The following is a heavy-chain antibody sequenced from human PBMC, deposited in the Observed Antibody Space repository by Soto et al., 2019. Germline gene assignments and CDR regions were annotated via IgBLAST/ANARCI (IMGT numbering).Heavy chain of an antibody. V-gene: IGHV3-23*01. J-gene: IGHJ4*02. CDR1: GF. CDR2: ISGSGGTT. CDR3: AKSGSTGLYYFDY. Sequence: GGSLRLSCPASGFMSWVRQAPGKGLEWVSGISGSGGTTYYADSVKGRFTISRDNSKNTLYLQMNSLRAEDTAIYYCAKSGSTGLYYFDYWGQGTLVTVSS. D-gene: IGHD3-10*01.